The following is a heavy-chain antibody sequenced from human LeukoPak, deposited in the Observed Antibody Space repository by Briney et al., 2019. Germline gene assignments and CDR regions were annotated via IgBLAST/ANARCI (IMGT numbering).Heavy chain of an antibody. Sequence: GASVKASCKASGYTFTSYDINWVRQATGQGLEWMGWMNPNSGNTGYAQKFQGRVTMTRDTSTSTVYMELSSLRSEDTAVYYCARDDPRAALDYWGQGTLVTVSS. J-gene: IGHJ4*02. CDR2: MNPNSGNT. V-gene: IGHV1-8*01. CDR1: GYTFTSYD. CDR3: ARDDPRAALDY. D-gene: IGHD6-6*01.